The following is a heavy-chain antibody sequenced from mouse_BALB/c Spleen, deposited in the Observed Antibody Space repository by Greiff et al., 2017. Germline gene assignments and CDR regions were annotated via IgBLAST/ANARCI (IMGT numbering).Heavy chain of an antibody. CDR3: ARQDYYGSSYAMDY. J-gene: IGHJ4*01. V-gene: IGHV1-39*01. CDR1: GYSFTDYI. D-gene: IGHD1-1*01. CDR2: INPYYGST. Sequence: LQQTGPELVKPGASVKISCKASGYSFTDYIMLWVKQSHGKSLEWIGNINPYYGSTSYNLKFKGKATLTVDKSSSTAYMQLNSLTSEDSAVYYCARQDYYGSSYAMDYWGQGTSVTVSS.